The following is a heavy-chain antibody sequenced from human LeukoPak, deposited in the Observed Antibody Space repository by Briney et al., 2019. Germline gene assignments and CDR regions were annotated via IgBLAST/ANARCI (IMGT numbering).Heavy chain of an antibody. Sequence: GASVKVSCKASGDTFSSYAISWVRRAPGQGLEWMGGIIPFLATTNYAQKFQGRVTITADESTSTAYMELSSLRSEDTAVYYCATDLANDYYYYGMDVWGQGTTVTVSS. J-gene: IGHJ6*02. CDR1: GDTFSSYA. CDR2: IIPFLATT. CDR3: ATDLANDYYYYGMDV. V-gene: IGHV1-69*13.